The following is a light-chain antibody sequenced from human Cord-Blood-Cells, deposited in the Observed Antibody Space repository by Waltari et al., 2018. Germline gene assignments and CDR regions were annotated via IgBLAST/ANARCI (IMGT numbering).Light chain of an antibody. CDR1: QSVLYSSNNKNY. CDR3: QQYYSTPYS. V-gene: IGKV4-1*01. Sequence: DIVMTQSPDSLAVSLGERATIHCKSSQSVLYSSNNKNYLAWYQQKPGQPPKLLIYWASTRESGVPDRFSGSGSGTDFTLPIRSLQAEDVAVYYCQQYYSTPYSFGQGTKLEIK. J-gene: IGKJ2*03. CDR2: WAS.